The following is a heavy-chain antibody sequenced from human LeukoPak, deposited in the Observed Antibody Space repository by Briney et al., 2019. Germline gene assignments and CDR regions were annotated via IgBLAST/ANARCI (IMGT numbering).Heavy chain of an antibody. J-gene: IGHJ4*02. CDR3: ARDNIVVVAATKAYYFDY. D-gene: IGHD2-15*01. Sequence: SETLSLTCTVSGDSINGFYWSWIRQPPGKGLEWIGYIYYSGSTNYNPSLKSRVTISVDTSKNQFSLKLSSVTAADTAVYYCARDNIVVVAATKAYYFDYWGQGTLVTVSS. CDR2: IYYSGST. CDR1: GDSINGFY. V-gene: IGHV4-59*01.